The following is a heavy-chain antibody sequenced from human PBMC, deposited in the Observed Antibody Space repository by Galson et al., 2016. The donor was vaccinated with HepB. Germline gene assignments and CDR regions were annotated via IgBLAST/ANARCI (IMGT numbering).Heavy chain of an antibody. J-gene: IGHJ4*02. CDR3: ARDLGGYGGY. CDR2: IDTDGRIT. CDR1: GFNFNTFW. Sequence: SLRLSCAASGFNFNTFWMHWVRQVPGNGLVWVSRIDTDGRITNYADSVRGRFTISRGNTKKTLFLQMNSLGAEDTAVYYCARDLGGYGGYWGQGTLVTVSS. D-gene: IGHD5-12*01. V-gene: IGHV3-74*01.